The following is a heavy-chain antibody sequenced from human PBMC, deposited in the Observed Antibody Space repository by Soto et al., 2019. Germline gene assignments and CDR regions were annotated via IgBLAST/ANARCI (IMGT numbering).Heavy chain of an antibody. CDR2: INADNGNT. CDR1: GYTFTNYG. J-gene: IGHJ5*02. CDR3: ARKSRSNFNWFDP. D-gene: IGHD4-4*01. V-gene: IGHV1-18*04. Sequence: QLQLVQSGTELKKPGASVKVSCKASGYTFTNYGITWVRQAPGQGLEWLGWINADNGNTNYEQKFQGRVTMTTDTSTNTAYMELRSLRSDDTAVYYCARKSRSNFNWFDPWGQGTLVTVSS.